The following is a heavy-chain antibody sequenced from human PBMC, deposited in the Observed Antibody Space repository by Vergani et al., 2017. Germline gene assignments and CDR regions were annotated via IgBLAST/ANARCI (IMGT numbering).Heavy chain of an antibody. CDR3: ARVSLSGITIFVVVTNGGFDY. V-gene: IGHV4-34*01. CDR1: GGSFSGYY. CDR2: INHSGST. Sequence: QVQLQQWGAGLLKPSETLSLTCAVYGGSFSGYYWSWIRQPPGKGLEWIGEINHSGSTNYNPSLKSRVTISVDTSKNQFSLKLSSVTAADTAVYYCARVSLSGITIFVVVTNGGFDYWGQGTLVTVSS. J-gene: IGHJ4*02. D-gene: IGHD3-3*01.